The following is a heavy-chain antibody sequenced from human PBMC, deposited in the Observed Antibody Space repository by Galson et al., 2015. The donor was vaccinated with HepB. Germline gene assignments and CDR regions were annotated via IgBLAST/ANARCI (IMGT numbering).Heavy chain of an antibody. V-gene: IGHV1-18*01. CDR3: ARAPGYDSWRGHYHDAFNI. Sequence: SVKVSCKASGYGFIFYGISWVRQAPGQGLEWMGWISGNNGNTNYAQKFQDRVTMTTDTSTTTAYMELRSLRFDDAAVYYCARAPGYDSWRGHYHDAFNIWGQGTMVTVSS. CDR2: ISGNNGNT. D-gene: IGHD3-3*01. J-gene: IGHJ3*02. CDR1: GYGFIFYG.